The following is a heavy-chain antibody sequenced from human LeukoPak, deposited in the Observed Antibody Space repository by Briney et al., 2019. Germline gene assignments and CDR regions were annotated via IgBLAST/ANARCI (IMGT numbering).Heavy chain of an antibody. CDR1: GFTFSRYW. V-gene: IGHV3-7*01. CDR3: ARDGGRNNDY. CDR2: IKQDGSEK. D-gene: IGHD3-3*01. J-gene: IGHJ4*02. Sequence: GGSLRLSCAASGFTFSRYWMSWVRQAPGKGLEWVANIKQDGSEKYYVDSVKGRFTISRDNAKNSLNLQMNSLRAEDTAVYYCARDGGRNNDYWGQGTLVTVSS.